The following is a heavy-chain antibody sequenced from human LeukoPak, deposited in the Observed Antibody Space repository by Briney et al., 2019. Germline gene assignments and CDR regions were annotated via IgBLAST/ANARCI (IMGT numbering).Heavy chain of an antibody. V-gene: IGHV4-34*01. J-gene: IGHJ5*02. Sequence: SETLSLTCAVYGGSLSDYYWSWIRQSPGKGLEWIGEISHRGRTYYNLSLKSRVTISIDTSKNQFSLKLSSVTAADTAVDYCARDSSSPSGWFDPWGQGTLVTVSS. D-gene: IGHD6-6*01. CDR1: GGSLSDYY. CDR3: ARDSSSPSGWFDP. CDR2: ISHRGRT.